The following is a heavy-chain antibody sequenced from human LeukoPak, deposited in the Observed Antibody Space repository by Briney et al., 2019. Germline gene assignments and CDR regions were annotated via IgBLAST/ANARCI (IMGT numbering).Heavy chain of an antibody. CDR3: ARGGYTVVVPAPMANFDY. CDR1: GYTFTSYY. Sequence: ASVKVSCKASGYTFTSYYMHWVRQAPGQGLEWMGIINPGGGSTNYAQKFQGRVTMTRDSSTSTVYMELSSLRSEDTAVYYCARGGYTVVVPAPMANFDYWGQGTLVTVSS. J-gene: IGHJ4*02. D-gene: IGHD2-2*01. V-gene: IGHV1-46*01. CDR2: INPGGGST.